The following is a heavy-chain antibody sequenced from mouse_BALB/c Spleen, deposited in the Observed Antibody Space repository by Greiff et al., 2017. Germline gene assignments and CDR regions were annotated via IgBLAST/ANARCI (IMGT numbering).Heavy chain of an antibody. J-gene: IGHJ4*01. D-gene: IGHD1-1*01. Sequence: EVKLMESGGGLVQPGGSRKLSCAASGFTFSSFGMHWVRQAPEKGLEWVAYISSGSSTIYYADTVKGRFTISRDNPKNTLFLQMTSLRSEDTAMYYCARSNYYGYYYAMDYWGQGTSVTVSS. CDR3: ARSNYYGYYYAMDY. CDR1: GFTFSSFG. V-gene: IGHV5-17*02. CDR2: ISSGSSTI.